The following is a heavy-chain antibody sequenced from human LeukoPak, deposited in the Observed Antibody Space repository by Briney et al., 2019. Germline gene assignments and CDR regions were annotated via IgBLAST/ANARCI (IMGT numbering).Heavy chain of an antibody. V-gene: IGHV4-31*03. Sequence: PSETLSLTCTVSGGSISSGGYYWSWIRQHPGKGLEWIGYIYYSGSTNYNPSLKSRVTISVDTSKNQFSLKLSSVTAADTAVYYCARGYYDSSGYHDYWGQGTLVTVSS. CDR3: ARGYYDSSGYHDY. D-gene: IGHD3-22*01. J-gene: IGHJ4*02. CDR1: GGSISSGGYY. CDR2: IYYSGST.